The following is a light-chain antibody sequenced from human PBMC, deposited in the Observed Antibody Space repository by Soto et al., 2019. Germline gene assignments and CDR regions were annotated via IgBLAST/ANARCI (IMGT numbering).Light chain of an antibody. Sequence: EIVMTQSPATLSLSPGERATLSCRASQSVSSNLAWYQQKPGQAPRLLIYGASTRATGIPARFSGSGSGTEFTLTISSLQSEDVAFYYCQQYNNWPRTFGQGTKLEIK. CDR2: GAS. V-gene: IGKV3-15*01. CDR1: QSVSSN. J-gene: IGKJ2*01. CDR3: QQYNNWPRT.